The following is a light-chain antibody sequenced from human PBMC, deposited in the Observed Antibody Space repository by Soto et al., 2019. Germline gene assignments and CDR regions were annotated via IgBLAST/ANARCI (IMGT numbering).Light chain of an antibody. CDR3: QQSYSTPLT. CDR1: QSISSY. V-gene: IGKV1-39*01. Sequence: DIQMTQSPSSLSASLSERCTITCRASQSISSYLNWYQQKPGKAPKLLIYAASSLQSGVPSRFSGSGSGTDFTLTISSLQPEDFATYYCQQSYSTPLTFGGGTKVDNK. CDR2: AAS. J-gene: IGKJ4*01.